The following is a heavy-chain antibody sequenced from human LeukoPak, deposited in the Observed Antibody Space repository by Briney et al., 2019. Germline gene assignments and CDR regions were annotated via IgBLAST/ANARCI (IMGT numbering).Heavy chain of an antibody. J-gene: IGHJ6*03. D-gene: IGHD5-18*01. CDR1: GGTVSRYA. CDR2: TIPLFGTA. Sequence: GASVKVSCKASGGTVSRYAISWVRQAPGQGLEWMGGTIPLFGTANYAQKFQGRVTITADESTGTAYMELSSLRSEDTAVYYCARDPGGYSYGYDYYYYYMDVWGKGTTVTVSS. V-gene: IGHV1-69*13. CDR3: ARDPGGYSYGYDYYYYYMDV.